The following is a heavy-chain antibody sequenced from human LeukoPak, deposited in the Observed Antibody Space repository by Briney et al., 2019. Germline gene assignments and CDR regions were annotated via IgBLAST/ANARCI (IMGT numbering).Heavy chain of an antibody. D-gene: IGHD4-17*01. CDR1: GGSISSSSYY. CDR3: ARTAYGDYVYNWFDP. CDR2: IYHSGST. Sequence: SETLSLTCTVSGGSISSSSYYWGWIRQPPGKGLEWIGSIYHSGSTYYNPSLKSRVTISVDTSKNQFSLKLSSVTAADTAVYYCARTAYGDYVYNWFDPWGQGTLVTVSS. V-gene: IGHV4-39*07. J-gene: IGHJ5*02.